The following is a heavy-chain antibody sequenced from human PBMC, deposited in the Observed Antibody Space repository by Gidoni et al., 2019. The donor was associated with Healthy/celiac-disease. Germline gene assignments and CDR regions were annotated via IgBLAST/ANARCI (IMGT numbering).Heavy chain of an antibody. CDR3: ARGPTDYYYYYGMDV. J-gene: IGHJ6*02. V-gene: IGHV3-13*04. Sequence: EVQLVASGGGLVQPGGSLRLSFAASGFPFSSYDMHWVRQATGKGLEWVAAIGTAGDTYYPGSVKGRFTISRENAKNSLYLQMNSLRAGDTAVYYCARGPTDYYYYYGMDVWGQGTTVTVSS. CDR2: IGTAGDT. CDR1: GFPFSSYD.